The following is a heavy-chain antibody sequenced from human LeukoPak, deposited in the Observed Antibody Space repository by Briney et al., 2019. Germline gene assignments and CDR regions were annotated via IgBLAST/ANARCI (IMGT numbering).Heavy chain of an antibody. J-gene: IGHJ6*01. CDR3: ARGGTIFGGVITYYYYGMDV. V-gene: IGHV4-34*01. CDR1: GGSFSGYY. D-gene: IGHD3-3*01. CDR2: INNSGST. Sequence: SETLSLTCAVYGGSFSGYYWSWIRQPPGKGLEWIGEINNSGSTNYTPSLKSRVTISVDTSKNKFSLKLSSVTAADTAVYYCARGGTIFGGVITYYYYGMDVWGQGTTVTVSS.